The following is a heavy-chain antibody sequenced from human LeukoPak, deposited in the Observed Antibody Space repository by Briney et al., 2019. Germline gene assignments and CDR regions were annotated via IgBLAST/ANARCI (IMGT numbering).Heavy chain of an antibody. V-gene: IGHV3-48*04. D-gene: IGHD1-26*01. CDR3: ARESILGTTTDYFDY. CDR1: GFTASSYT. J-gene: IGHJ4*02. CDR2: ISRTTGSI. Sequence: PGGSLRLSCEAAGFTASSYTMTWVRQAPGKGLEWVSLISRTTGSIYYADSVRGRFTISRDSAKNSVYLQMNSLRAEDTAIYYCARESILGTTTDYFDYWGQGTRVIVSS.